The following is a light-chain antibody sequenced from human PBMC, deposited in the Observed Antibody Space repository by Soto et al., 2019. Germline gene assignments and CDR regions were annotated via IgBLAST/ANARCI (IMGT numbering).Light chain of an antibody. CDR1: SGHSSYV. Sequence: QLVLTQSPSASASLGASVKLTCTLSSGHSSYVIAWHQQQPEKGPRYLMKLNSDGSHSKGDGIPDRFSGSSPGAERYLTISSLQSEDEADYYCQTWGSGNVVFGGGTKLTVL. CDR2: LNSDGSH. J-gene: IGLJ2*01. CDR3: QTWGSGNVV. V-gene: IGLV4-69*01.